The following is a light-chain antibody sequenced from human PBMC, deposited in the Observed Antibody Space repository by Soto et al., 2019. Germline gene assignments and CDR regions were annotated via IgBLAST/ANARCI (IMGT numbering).Light chain of an antibody. V-gene: IGKV1-39*01. Sequence: DIQMTQSPSSLSASVGDEVTITCRASQTIMTYLNWYQLKPGKPPRLLIYAASSLQSGVPSRFGGSGSGTDFTLTISSLQPEDFATYSCQQSYNSPQTFGQGTKV. CDR1: QTIMTY. CDR2: AAS. CDR3: QQSYNSPQT. J-gene: IGKJ1*01.